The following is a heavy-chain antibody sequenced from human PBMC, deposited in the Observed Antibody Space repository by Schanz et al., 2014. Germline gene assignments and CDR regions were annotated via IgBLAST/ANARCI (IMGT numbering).Heavy chain of an antibody. J-gene: IGHJ4*02. CDR1: GFTFADYY. CDR2: ISGDGTTT. V-gene: IGHV3-74*01. CDR3: AVLGGFGELPLDY. D-gene: IGHD3-10*01. Sequence: EVQLVESGGGLVQPGGSLRLSCAGSGFTFADYYMTWIRQAPGKGLVSVSRISGDGTTTSYADSVKGRFTISRDNAKNTLYLQMNSLRAEDTAVYYCAVLGGFGELPLDYRGQGTLVTVSS.